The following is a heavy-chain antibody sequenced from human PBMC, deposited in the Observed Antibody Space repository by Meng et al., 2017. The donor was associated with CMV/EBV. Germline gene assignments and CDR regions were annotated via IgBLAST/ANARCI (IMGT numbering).Heavy chain of an antibody. Sequence: ASVKVSCKASGYTFTSYDINWVRQATGQGLEWMGWMNPNSGNTGYEQKFQGRVTITRNTSISTANMELSSLRSEDTAVYYCARSGTRYYETYYDFWSGYYYYYYGMDVWGQGTTVTVSS. D-gene: IGHD3-3*01. J-gene: IGHJ6*02. CDR2: MNPNSGNT. V-gene: IGHV1-8*03. CDR1: GYTFTSYD. CDR3: ARSGTRYYETYYDFWSGYYYYYYGMDV.